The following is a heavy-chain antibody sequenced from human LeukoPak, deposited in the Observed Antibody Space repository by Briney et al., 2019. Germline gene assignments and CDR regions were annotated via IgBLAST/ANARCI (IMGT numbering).Heavy chain of an antibody. CDR3: ARDAVLRYFDWSDARNWFDP. CDR1: GYTFTSYG. J-gene: IGHJ5*02. V-gene: IGHV1-18*01. Sequence: GASVKVSCKASGYTFTSYGISWVRQAPGQGLEWMGWISAYNGNTNYAQKLQGRVTMTTDTSTSTAYMELRSLRSDDTAVYYCARDAVLRYFDWSDARNWFDPWGQGTLVTVSS. CDR2: ISAYNGNT. D-gene: IGHD3-9*01.